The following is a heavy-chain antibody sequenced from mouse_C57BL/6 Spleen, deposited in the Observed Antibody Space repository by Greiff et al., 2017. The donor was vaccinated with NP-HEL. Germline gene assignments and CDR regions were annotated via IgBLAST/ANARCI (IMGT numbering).Heavy chain of an antibody. D-gene: IGHD2-4*01. CDR2: INPNNGGT. CDR1: GYTFTDYY. V-gene: IGHV1-26*01. Sequence: VQLQQSGPELVKPGASVKISCKASGYTFTDYYMNWVKQSHGKSLEWIGDINPNNGGTSYNQKFKGKATLTVDKSSSTAYMELRSLTSEDSAVYYCARDDYDLAGFAYWGQGTLVTVSA. J-gene: IGHJ3*01. CDR3: ARDDYDLAGFAY.